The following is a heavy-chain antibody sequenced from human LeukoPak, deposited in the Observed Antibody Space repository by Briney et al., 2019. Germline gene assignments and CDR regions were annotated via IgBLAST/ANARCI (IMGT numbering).Heavy chain of an antibody. CDR3: AVDSSGQDAFDI. CDR2: IYYSGST. CDR1: GGSFSGYY. Sequence: SETLSLTCAVYGGSFSGYYWSWIRQPPGKGLEWIGYIYYSGSTNYSPSLKSRVTISVDTSKNQFSLKLSSVTAADTAVYYCAVDSSGQDAFDIWGQGTMVTVSS. J-gene: IGHJ3*02. D-gene: IGHD3-22*01. V-gene: IGHV4-59*08.